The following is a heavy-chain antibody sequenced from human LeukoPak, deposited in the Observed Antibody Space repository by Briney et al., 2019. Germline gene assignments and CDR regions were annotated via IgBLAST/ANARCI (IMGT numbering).Heavy chain of an antibody. CDR3: ARVLYYYASVSYNYYMDV. Sequence: GGSLRLSCAASEFTFSSYWMSWVRQAPGKGLEWVSYISSSGSTIYYADSVKGRFTISRDNSKNTLYLQMNSLRAEDAAIYYCARVLYYYASVSYNYYMDVWGKGTTVTISS. J-gene: IGHJ6*03. CDR2: ISSSGSTI. CDR1: EFTFSSYW. D-gene: IGHD3-10*01. V-gene: IGHV3-48*01.